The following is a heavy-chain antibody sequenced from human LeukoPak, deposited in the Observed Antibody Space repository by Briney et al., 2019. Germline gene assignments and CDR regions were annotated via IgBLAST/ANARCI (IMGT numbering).Heavy chain of an antibody. V-gene: IGHV3-33*01. CDR3: ARVSSSSGHYYYMDV. CDR2: IWYDGSNK. Sequence: GGSLRLSCAASGFTFSSYGMHWVRQAPGKGLEWVAVIWYDGSNKYYADSVKGRFTISRDNSKNTLYLQMNSLRAEDTAVYYCARVSSSSGHYYYMDVWGKGTTVSVSS. D-gene: IGHD6-6*01. J-gene: IGHJ6*03. CDR1: GFTFSSYG.